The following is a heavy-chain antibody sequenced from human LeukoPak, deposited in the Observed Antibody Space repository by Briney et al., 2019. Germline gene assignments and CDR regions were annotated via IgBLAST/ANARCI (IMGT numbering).Heavy chain of an antibody. CDR2: INPSGGST. D-gene: IGHD3-22*01. CDR3: ARGQAGYDSSGYFGGAFDY. CDR1: GYTFTSYY. V-gene: IGHV1-46*01. Sequence: ASVKVSCKASGYTFTSYYMHWVRQAPGQGLEWMGIINPSGGSTSYAQKFQGRVTMTRDTSTSTVYMELSSLRSEDTAVYYCARGQAGYDSSGYFGGAFDYWGQGTLVTVSS. J-gene: IGHJ4*02.